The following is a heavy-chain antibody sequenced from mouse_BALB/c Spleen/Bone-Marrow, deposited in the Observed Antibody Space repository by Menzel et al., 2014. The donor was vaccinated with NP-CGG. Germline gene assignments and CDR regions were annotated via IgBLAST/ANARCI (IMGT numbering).Heavy chain of an antibody. CDR1: GYTFTSYW. Sequence: VQLQQSGAELAKPGASVKMSCKASGYTFTSYWMHWVKQRPGQGLEWIGYINPSTGYTEYNQKFKDKATLTADKSSSTAYMQLSCLTSEDSAVYYCARPYGNYYLDYWGQGTSVTVSS. CDR2: INPSTGYT. V-gene: IGHV1-7*01. CDR3: ARPYGNYYLDY. J-gene: IGHJ4*01. D-gene: IGHD2-1*01.